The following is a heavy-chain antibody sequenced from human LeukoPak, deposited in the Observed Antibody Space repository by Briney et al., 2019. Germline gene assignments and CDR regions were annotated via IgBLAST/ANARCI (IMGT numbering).Heavy chain of an antibody. CDR3: ARDSHGLLRFGERPVY. D-gene: IGHD3-10*01. J-gene: IGHJ4*02. CDR2: ISSSSSTI. Sequence: GGSLRLSCAASGFTFSSYSMNWVRQAPGKGLEWVSYISSSSSTIYYADSVKGRFTISRDNAKNSLYLQMNSLRAEDTAVYYCARDSHGLLRFGERPVYWGQGTLVTVSS. V-gene: IGHV3-48*01. CDR1: GFTFSSYS.